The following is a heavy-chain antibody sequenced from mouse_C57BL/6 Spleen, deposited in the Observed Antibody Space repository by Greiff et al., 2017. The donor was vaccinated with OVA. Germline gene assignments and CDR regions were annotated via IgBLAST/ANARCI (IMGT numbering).Heavy chain of an antibody. V-gene: IGHV1-72*01. CDR1: GYTFTSYW. CDR3: ARRTGCGSFYWYFDV. D-gene: IGHD1-1*01. Sequence: QVQLQQPGAELVKPGASVKLSCKASGYTFTSYWMHWVKQRPGRGLEWIGRIDPNSGGTKYNEKFKSKATLTVDKSSSTAYMQLSSLTSEDSAVYYGARRTGCGSFYWYFDVWGTGTTVTVSS. CDR2: IDPNSGGT. J-gene: IGHJ1*03.